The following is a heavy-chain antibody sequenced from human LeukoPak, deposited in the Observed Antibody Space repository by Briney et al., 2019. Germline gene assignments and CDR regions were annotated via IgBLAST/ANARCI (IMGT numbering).Heavy chain of an antibody. D-gene: IGHD6-13*01. CDR3: ARDLYSSSST. CDR2: IHSGGST. V-gene: IGHV3-53*01. Sequence: PGGSLRLSCAASGFTVSSNYMSWVRQAPGKGLEWVSVIHSGGSTYYADSVKGRLTISRDNSKNTLYLQMNSLRAEDTAVYYCARDLYSSSSTWGQGTLVTVSS. J-gene: IGHJ4*02. CDR1: GFTVSSNY.